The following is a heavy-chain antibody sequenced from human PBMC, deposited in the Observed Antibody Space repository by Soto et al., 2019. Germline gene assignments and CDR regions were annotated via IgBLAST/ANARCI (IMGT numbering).Heavy chain of an antibody. CDR2: ISAYNGNT. V-gene: IGHV1-18*01. Sequence: QVQLVQSGAEVKKPGASVKVSCKASGYTFTSYGISWVRQAPVQGLEWMGWISAYNGNTNYAQKLQGRVTMTTDTSTSTAYMELRSLRSDDTAVYYCARDCCGSYYYYYYGMDVWGQGTTVTVSS. J-gene: IGHJ6*02. CDR3: ARDCCGSYYYYYYGMDV. D-gene: IGHD1-26*01. CDR1: GYTFTSYG.